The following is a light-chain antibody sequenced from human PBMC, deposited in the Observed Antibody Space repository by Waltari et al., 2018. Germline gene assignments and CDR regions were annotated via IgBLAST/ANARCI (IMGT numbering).Light chain of an antibody. Sequence: QSVLTQPPSVSAAPGQRVTISCSGGSSNIGNNYVSWYRQFPGTAPKLLIYEDGGRPSGIPGRSSGSKSGTSATLDITGLQAGDEADYYCGTWDSSLSGAVFGGGTHLTVL. J-gene: IGLJ7*01. CDR1: SSNIGNNY. V-gene: IGLV1-51*02. CDR2: EDG. CDR3: GTWDSSLSGAV.